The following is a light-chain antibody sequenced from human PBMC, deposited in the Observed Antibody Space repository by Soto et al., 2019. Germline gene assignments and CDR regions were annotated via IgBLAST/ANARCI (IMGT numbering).Light chain of an antibody. CDR1: SSDVGGYSY. CDR3: CSYAGSYFV. J-gene: IGLJ1*01. CDR2: EVT. Sequence: QSALTQPPSASGSPGQSVAISCTGTSSDVGGYSYVSWYQQHPGKAPKLMIYEVTKRPSGVPDRFSGSKSGNTASLTISGLQVEDEADYYCCSYAGSYFVFGTGTKLTVL. V-gene: IGLV2-8*01.